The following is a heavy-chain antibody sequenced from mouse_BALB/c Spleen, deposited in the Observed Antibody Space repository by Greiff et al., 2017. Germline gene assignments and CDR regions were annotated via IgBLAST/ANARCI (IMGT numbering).Heavy chain of an antibody. J-gene: IGHJ1*01. D-gene: IGHD3-3*01. Sequence: DVMLVESGGGLVQPGGSRKLSCAASGFTFSSFGMHWVRQAPEKGLEWVAYISSGSSTIYYADTVKGRFTISRDNPKNTLFLQMTSLRSEDTAMYYCARSRGRDFDVWGAGTTVTVSS. CDR2: ISSGSSTI. V-gene: IGHV5-17*02. CDR1: GFTFSSFG. CDR3: ARSRGRDFDV.